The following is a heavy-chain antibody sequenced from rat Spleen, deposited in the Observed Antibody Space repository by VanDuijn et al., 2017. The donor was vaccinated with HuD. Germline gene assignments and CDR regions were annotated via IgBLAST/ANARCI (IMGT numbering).Heavy chain of an antibody. CDR1: GFTFNYYW. CDR3: VREERGVDH. J-gene: IGHJ2*01. CDR2: ISYDGSST. Sequence: EVQLVESGGGLVQPGRSLKLSCITSGFTFNYYWMTWIRQAPKKGLEWVATISYDGSSTYYPDSVRGRFTISRKNAEDTVYLQMNSLRSEDTATYYCVREERGVDHWGQGVMVSVSS. V-gene: IGHV5-31*01.